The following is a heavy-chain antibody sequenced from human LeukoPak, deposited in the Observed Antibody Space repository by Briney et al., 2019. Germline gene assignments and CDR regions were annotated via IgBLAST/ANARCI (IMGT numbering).Heavy chain of an antibody. Sequence: GGSLRLSCAASGFTFRSYAMTWVRQAPGKGLEWVSAISGGRGNTYYADSVKGRFTISRDNAKNSLYLQMNSLRAEDTAVYYCARDNGGSVYDYWGQGTLVTVSS. V-gene: IGHV3-21*01. D-gene: IGHD4-23*01. CDR2: ISGGRGNT. CDR1: GFTFRSYA. J-gene: IGHJ4*02. CDR3: ARDNGGSVYDY.